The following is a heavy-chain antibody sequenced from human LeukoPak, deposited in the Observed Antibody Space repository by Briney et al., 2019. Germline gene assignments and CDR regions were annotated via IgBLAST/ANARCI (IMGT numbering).Heavy chain of an antibody. CDR1: GFTFSSYS. V-gene: IGHV3-21*01. Sequence: GGSLRLSCAASGFTFSSYSMNWVRQAPGKGLEWASSISSSSNYIYYADSVKGRFTISRDNAKNSLYLQMKSLRAEDTAVYYCARGKTSQNIVTRKTYNWFDPWGQGTLVTVSS. CDR2: ISSSSNYI. D-gene: IGHD2/OR15-2a*01. J-gene: IGHJ5*02. CDR3: ARGKTSQNIVTRKTYNWFDP.